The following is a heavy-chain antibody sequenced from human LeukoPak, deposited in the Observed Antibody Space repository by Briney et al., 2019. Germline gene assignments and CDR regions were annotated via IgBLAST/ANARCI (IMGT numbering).Heavy chain of an antibody. Sequence: PSETLSLTCTVSGGSISSYYWSWIRQPPGKGLEWIGYIYYSGSTNYNPSLKSRVTISVDTSKNQFSLKLRSVTAADTAVYYCARGRSSWYSIRRYYFDYWGQGTLVTVSS. J-gene: IGHJ4*02. CDR3: ARGRSSWYSIRRYYFDY. D-gene: IGHD6-13*01. V-gene: IGHV4-59*01. CDR1: GGSISSYY. CDR2: IYYSGST.